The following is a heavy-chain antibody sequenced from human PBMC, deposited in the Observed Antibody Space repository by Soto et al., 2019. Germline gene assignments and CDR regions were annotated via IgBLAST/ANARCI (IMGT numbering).Heavy chain of an antibody. CDR2: IIPIFGTA. D-gene: IGHD6-6*01. V-gene: IGHV1-69*13. J-gene: IGHJ4*02. CDR1: GGTFSSYA. CDR3: AKGLRSSIAPGASPDY. Sequence: SVKVSCKASGGTFSSYAISWVRQAPGQGLEWMGGIIPIFGTANYAQKFQGRVTITADESTSTAYMELSSLRSEDTAIYYCAKGLRSSIAPGASPDYWGQGTLVTVSS.